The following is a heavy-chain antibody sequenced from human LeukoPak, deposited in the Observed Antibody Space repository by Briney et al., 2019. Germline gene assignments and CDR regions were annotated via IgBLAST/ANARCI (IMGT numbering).Heavy chain of an antibody. CDR1: GCIFTYYC. J-gene: IGHJ3*02. CDR2: IYPGDCDT. Sequence: GECLKISFKGSGCIFTYYCMGWVRQTRGKGGEWMGGIYPGDCDTRCRPSFPGQVTISAAKAITTAYLQWSSLKASDAAMSYCATRRDGYNYKAFDIWGQGTTVTV. V-gene: IGHV5-51*01. CDR3: ATRRDGYNYKAFDI. D-gene: IGHD5-24*01.